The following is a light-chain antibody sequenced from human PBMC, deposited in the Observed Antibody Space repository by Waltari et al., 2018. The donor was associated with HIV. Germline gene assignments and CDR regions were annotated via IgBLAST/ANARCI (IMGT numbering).Light chain of an antibody. J-gene: IGLJ2*01. CDR2: GNN. CDR1: SSNTGAGYD. CDR3: QSYDSRLRAVV. Sequence: QSVLTQPPSVSGAPGQRVTISCTGSSSNTGAGYDVHWYQQLPGTAPKLLIYGNNNRPAGCPDRFSGSKSGTSVSLAITGLQAEDEADYFCQSYDSRLRAVVFGGGTKLTVL. V-gene: IGLV1-40*01.